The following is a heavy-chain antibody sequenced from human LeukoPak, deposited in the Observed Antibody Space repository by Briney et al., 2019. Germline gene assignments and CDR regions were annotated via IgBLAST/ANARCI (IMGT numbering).Heavy chain of an antibody. V-gene: IGHV1-8*03. CDR2: MNPNSGST. Sequence: GASVKVSCKASGYTFTSYDINWVRQATGQELEWMGWMNPNSGSTGYAQKFQGRVTITRNTSISTACMELSGLRSEDTAVYYCARGRSTGYPYYFEYWGQGTLVTVSS. CDR3: ARGRSTGYPYYFEY. CDR1: GYTFTSYD. D-gene: IGHD5-12*01. J-gene: IGHJ4*02.